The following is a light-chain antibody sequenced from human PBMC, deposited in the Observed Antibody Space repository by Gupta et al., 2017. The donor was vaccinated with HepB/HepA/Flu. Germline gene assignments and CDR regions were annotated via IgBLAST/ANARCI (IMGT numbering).Light chain of an antibody. J-gene: IGLJ3*02. V-gene: IGLV2-23*02. CDR3: CSYAGSRNFGV. Sequence: SALTQPASVSGSPGQSITISCIGTSSDVGSYKLVSWYQQHPGKAPKLIIYEVSERPSGISTRFSGSKSGNTASLTISGLQSEDEGTYYCCSYAGSRNFGVFGGGTKVTVL. CDR2: EVS. CDR1: SSDVGSYKL.